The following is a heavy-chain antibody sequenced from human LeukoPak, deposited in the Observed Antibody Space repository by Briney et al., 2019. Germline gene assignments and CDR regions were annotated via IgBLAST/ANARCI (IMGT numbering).Heavy chain of an antibody. J-gene: IGHJ5*02. CDR1: GGSISSYY. D-gene: IGHD6-13*01. V-gene: IGHV4-59*01. CDR3: ASSSWLDVSWFDP. Sequence: PSETLSLTCTVSGGSISSYYWSWIRQPPGKGLEWIGYIYYSGSTNYNPSLKSRVTISVDTSKNQFSLKLSSVTAADTAVYYCASSSWLDVSWFDPWGQGTLVTVSS. CDR2: IYYSGST.